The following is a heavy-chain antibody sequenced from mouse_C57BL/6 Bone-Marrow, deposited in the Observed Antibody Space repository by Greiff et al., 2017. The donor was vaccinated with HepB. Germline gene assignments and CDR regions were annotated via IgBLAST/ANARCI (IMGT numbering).Heavy chain of an antibody. J-gene: IGHJ2*01. CDR3: ARFYDGYYYFDY. D-gene: IGHD2-3*01. CDR1: GYTFTSYW. V-gene: IGHV1-64*01. CDR2: IHPNSGST. Sequence: QVQLQQPGAELVKPGASVKLSCKASGYTFTSYWMHWVKQRPGQGLEWIGMIHPNSGSTNYNEKFKSKATLTVDNSSSTAYMQLSSLTSADSAVYYCARFYDGYYYFDYWGQGTTLTVSS.